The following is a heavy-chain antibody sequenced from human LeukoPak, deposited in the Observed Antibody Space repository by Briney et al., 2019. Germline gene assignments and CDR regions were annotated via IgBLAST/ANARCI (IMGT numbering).Heavy chain of an antibody. Sequence: GGSLRLSCAASGFTFSSYSMNWVRQAPGKGLEWVSYISSSSSTIYYADSVKGRFTISRDNAKNSLYLQMNSLRAEDTAVYYCARSLTRIAAAGRFDPWGQGTLVTVSS. CDR1: GFTFSSYS. D-gene: IGHD6-13*01. CDR3: ARSLTRIAAAGRFDP. CDR2: ISSSSSTI. J-gene: IGHJ5*02. V-gene: IGHV3-48*01.